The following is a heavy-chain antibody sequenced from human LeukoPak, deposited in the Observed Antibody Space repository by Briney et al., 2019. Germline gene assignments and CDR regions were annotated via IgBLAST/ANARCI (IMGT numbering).Heavy chain of an antibody. CDR2: ISWSSDVI. J-gene: IGHJ4*02. CDR1: GFTFAHSA. D-gene: IGHD6-19*01. Sequence: GRSLRLSCAASGFTFAHSAMHWVRQAPGKGPEWVSGISWSSDVIAYGDSVKGRFTISRDNAKNSLYLQMNSLTPEDTAMYYCAKDMRGTLTSGWSTGLDYWGQGILVIVSS. CDR3: AKDMRGTLTSGWSTGLDY. V-gene: IGHV3-9*01.